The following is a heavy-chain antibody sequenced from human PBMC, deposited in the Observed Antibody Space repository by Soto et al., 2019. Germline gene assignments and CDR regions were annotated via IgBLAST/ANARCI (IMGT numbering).Heavy chain of an antibody. D-gene: IGHD6-13*01. CDR2: IIPMFGTA. V-gene: IGHV1-69*12. J-gene: IGHJ6*02. CDR1: GGTFSSYA. Sequence: QVQLVQSGAEVKKPGSSVKVSCKASGGTFSSYAISWVRQAPGQGLEWMGGIIPMFGTADYAQKFQGRVTITADESTSTAYMELSSLRSEDTAVYYCASKQHDVLGGKYYYAMDVWGQGTTVTVSS. CDR3: ASKQHDVLGGKYYYAMDV.